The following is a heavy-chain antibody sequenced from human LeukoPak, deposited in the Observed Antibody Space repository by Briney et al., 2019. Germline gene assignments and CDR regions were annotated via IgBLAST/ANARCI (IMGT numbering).Heavy chain of an antibody. CDR2: IYYSGST. CDR1: GGSISSYY. Sequence: SETLSLTCTVSGGSISSYYWSWIRQPPGKGLEWIGYIYYSGSTNYNPSLKSRVTISVDTSKNQFSLKLSSVTAADTAVYYCARGTNCYDSSWLDYWGQGTLVTVSS. J-gene: IGHJ4*02. V-gene: IGHV4-59*01. D-gene: IGHD3-22*01. CDR3: ARGTNCYDSSWLDY.